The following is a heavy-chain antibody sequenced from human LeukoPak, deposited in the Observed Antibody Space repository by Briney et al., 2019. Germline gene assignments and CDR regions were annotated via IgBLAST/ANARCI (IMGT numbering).Heavy chain of an antibody. D-gene: IGHD3-3*01. CDR1: GGTFSSYA. J-gene: IGHJ5*02. CDR3: ARVASYYDFWSGYSGSGWFDP. Sequence: SVKVSCKASGGTFSSYAISWVRQAPGQGLEWMGGIIPIFGTANNAQKFQGGVTITTDESTSTAYMELSSLRSEDTAVYYCARVASYYDFWSGYSGSGWFDPWGQGTLVTVSS. V-gene: IGHV1-69*05. CDR2: IIPIFGTA.